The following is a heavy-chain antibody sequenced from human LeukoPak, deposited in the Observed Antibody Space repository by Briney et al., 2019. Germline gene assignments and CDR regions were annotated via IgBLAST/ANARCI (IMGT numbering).Heavy chain of an antibody. CDR2: IIPLFGTA. Sequence: SVTVSCKASGGSFSSYAISWVRQAPGQGLEWMGGIIPLFGTANSAQRFQGRVTVTADESTNTAYMELSSLRSEDTAVYYCARALGIQLWFFDYWGQGTLVTVSS. CDR1: GGSFSSYA. CDR3: ARALGIQLWFFDY. D-gene: IGHD5-18*01. J-gene: IGHJ4*02. V-gene: IGHV1-69*01.